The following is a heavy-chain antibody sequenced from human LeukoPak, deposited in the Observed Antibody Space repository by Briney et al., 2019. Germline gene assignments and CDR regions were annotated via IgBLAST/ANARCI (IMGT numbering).Heavy chain of an antibody. CDR2: ISYDGSNK. V-gene: IGHV3-30*04. D-gene: IGHD6-13*01. Sequence: GGSLRLSCSASGFPFNTYAIHWVRQAPGKGLEWVAVISYDGSNKYYADSVKGRFTISRDNSKNTLYLQMNSLRAEDTAVYYCAREGTTSWDAFDIWGQGTMVTVSS. CDR3: AREGTTSWDAFDI. J-gene: IGHJ3*02. CDR1: GFPFNTYA.